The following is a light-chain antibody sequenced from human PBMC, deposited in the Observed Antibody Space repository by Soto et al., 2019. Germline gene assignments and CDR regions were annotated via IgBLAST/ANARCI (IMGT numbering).Light chain of an antibody. V-gene: IGKV3-11*01. CDR1: QSVSSN. Sequence: EIVMTQSPATLSVSPGEIATLCFSASQSVSSNLAWYQQKPGQGPRLLIYDASNRATGIPARFSGRGSGTDFTLTISSLEPEDFAVYYCHQRQYWPPITFGQGTRLEIK. J-gene: IGKJ5*01. CDR3: HQRQYWPPIT. CDR2: DAS.